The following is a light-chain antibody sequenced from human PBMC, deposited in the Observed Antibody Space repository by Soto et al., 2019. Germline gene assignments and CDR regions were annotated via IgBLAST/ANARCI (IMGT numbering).Light chain of an antibody. V-gene: IGLV2-23*01. CDR3: CAYAGSNIGL. CDR1: ASDVGTYNL. J-gene: IGLJ3*02. CDR2: DDT. Sequence: QSALTQPASVSGSPGQSVTISCTGTASDVGTYNLVSWYQQHPGKAPNVVIYDDTKRPSGLSNRFSGSKSGNTASLTISGLQAEDEADYYCCAYAGSNIGLFGGGTKLTVL.